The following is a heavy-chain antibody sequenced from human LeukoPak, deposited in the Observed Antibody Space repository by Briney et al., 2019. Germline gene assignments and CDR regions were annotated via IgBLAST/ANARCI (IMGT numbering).Heavy chain of an antibody. V-gene: IGHV1-8*02. CDR2: INPNSGGT. CDR3: VRAIRTTVTTFWFDP. Sequence: ASVKVSCKASGYSFIFYDITWVRQATAQGLEWMGWINPNSGGTNYAQKFQGRVTMTRNTSISTAYMELSSLRSEDTAVYYCVRAIRTTVTTFWFDPWGQGTLVTVSS. D-gene: IGHD4-17*01. CDR1: GYSFIFYD. J-gene: IGHJ5*02.